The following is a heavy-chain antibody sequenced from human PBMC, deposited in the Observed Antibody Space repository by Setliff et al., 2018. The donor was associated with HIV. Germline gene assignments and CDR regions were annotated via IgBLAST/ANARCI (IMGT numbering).Heavy chain of an antibody. D-gene: IGHD3-10*01. Sequence: PGGSLRLSCEASGFTVSSSYMSWVRQAPGKGLEWVSTIYSDGSTYHADSVNGRFTLSRDISENALYLQIDSLRPEDTAVYYCARLRLYNSALDYWGQGTLVTVSS. CDR3: ARLRLYNSALDY. J-gene: IGHJ4*02. CDR1: GFTVSSSY. CDR2: IYSDGST. V-gene: IGHV3-66*02.